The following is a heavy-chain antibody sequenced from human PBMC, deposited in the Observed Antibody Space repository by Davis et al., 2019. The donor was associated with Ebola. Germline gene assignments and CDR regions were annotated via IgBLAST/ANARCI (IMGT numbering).Heavy chain of an antibody. Sequence: GESLKISCAASGFTFRSHAMHWVRQAPGKGLEWVTLISYDGTDKLYADSVKGRFTISRDNSKNTLYLQMNSLRAEDTAVYYCAKVGSGWYLDYWGQGTLVTVSS. CDR2: ISYDGTDK. V-gene: IGHV3-30*07. CDR1: GFTFRSHA. J-gene: IGHJ4*02. D-gene: IGHD6-19*01. CDR3: AKVGSGWYLDY.